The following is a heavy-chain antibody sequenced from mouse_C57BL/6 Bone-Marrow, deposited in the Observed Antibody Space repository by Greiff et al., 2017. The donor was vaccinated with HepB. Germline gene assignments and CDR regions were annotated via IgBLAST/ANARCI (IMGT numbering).Heavy chain of an antibody. D-gene: IGHD1-1*01. J-gene: IGHJ2*01. Sequence: VHVKQSVAELVRPGASVKLSCTASGFNIKNTYMHWVKQRPEQGLEWIGRIDPANGNTKYAPKFQGKATITADTSSNTAYLQLSSLTSEDTAIYYCALVTTVVAGDFDYWGQGTTLTVSS. CDR1: GFNIKNTY. CDR3: ALVTTVVAGDFDY. CDR2: IDPANGNT. V-gene: IGHV14-3*01.